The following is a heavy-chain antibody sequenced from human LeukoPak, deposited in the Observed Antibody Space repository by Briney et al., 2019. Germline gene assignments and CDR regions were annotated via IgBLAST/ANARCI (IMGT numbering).Heavy chain of an antibody. D-gene: IGHD6-6*01. V-gene: IGHV3-11*04. CDR1: GFTFSDYY. CDR2: MSSSGSTI. J-gene: IGHJ4*02. Sequence: GGSLRLSCAASGFTFSDYYMSWIRQAPGKGLEWVSYMSSSGSTIYYADSVKGRFTISRDNAKNSLYLQMNSLRAEDTAVYYCARWSRVYSSSFTFDYWGQGTLVTVSS. CDR3: ARWSRVYSSSFTFDY.